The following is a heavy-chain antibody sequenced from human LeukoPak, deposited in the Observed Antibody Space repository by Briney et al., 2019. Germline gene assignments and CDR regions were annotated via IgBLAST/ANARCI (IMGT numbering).Heavy chain of an antibody. Sequence: PSETLSLTCTVSGGSISSYYWSWIRQPAGKGLEWIGYISYTGSTNYNPSLKSRVTISVDTSKNQFSLRLNSVTGADTAVYYCASNYLSNSWYYFDYWGQGTLVTVSS. CDR1: GGSISSYY. J-gene: IGHJ4*02. D-gene: IGHD6-13*01. CDR3: ASNYLSNSWYYFDY. CDR2: ISYTGST. V-gene: IGHV4-59*01.